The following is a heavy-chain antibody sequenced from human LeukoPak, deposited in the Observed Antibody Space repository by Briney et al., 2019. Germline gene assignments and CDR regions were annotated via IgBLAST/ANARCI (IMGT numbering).Heavy chain of an antibody. Sequence: SETLSLTCAVSGGSISSGSYYWSWIRQPPGKGLEWIGYIYYSGSTYYNPSLKSRVTISVDTSKNQFSLKLSSVTAADTAVYYCARVLRPAFDFWSGLRFYYYYMDVWGKGTTVTVSS. CDR3: ARVLRPAFDFWSGLRFYYYYMDV. V-gene: IGHV4-61*01. D-gene: IGHD3-3*01. CDR1: GGSISSGSYY. J-gene: IGHJ6*03. CDR2: IYYSGST.